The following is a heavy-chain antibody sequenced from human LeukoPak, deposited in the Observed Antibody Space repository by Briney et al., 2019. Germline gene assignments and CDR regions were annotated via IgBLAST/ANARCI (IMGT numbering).Heavy chain of an antibody. J-gene: IGHJ4*02. CDR3: AKAGYSSSWPFDY. CDR2: IGPSGDTT. V-gene: IGHV3-23*01. CDR1: GFTFSSYA. Sequence: GGSLRLSCAVSGFTFSSYAMGWVRQAPGKGLEWVSAIGPSGDTTYYPDSVKGRLTISRDNSKNTLYLQMNSLRAEDTAVYHCAKAGYSSSWPFDYWGQGTLVIVSS. D-gene: IGHD6-13*01.